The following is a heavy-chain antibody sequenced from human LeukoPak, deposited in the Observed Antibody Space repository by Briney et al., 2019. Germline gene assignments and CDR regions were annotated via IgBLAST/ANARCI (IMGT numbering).Heavy chain of an antibody. CDR1: GGSIYIINYY. CDR2: IYYDGST. D-gene: IGHD3-22*01. Sequence: SETLSLTCTVSGGSIYIINYYWGWIRQPPGKGLEWIGNIYYDGSTYYNPSLKSRVTISLDTSKNQVSLNLNSVTAADTAVYYCARIRVYYDSSGYTYGMDVWGQGTTVTVSS. V-gene: IGHV4-39*07. CDR3: ARIRVYYDSSGYTYGMDV. J-gene: IGHJ6*02.